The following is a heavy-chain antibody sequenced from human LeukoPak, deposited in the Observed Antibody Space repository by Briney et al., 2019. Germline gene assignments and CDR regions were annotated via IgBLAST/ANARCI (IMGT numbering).Heavy chain of an antibody. J-gene: IGHJ4*02. Sequence: PGGSLRLSCAASGFTVSSNYMSWVRQAPGKGLEWVSGISGTGERTSYADSVKGRFAISRDNSQNTLYLQMDSLRAEDTAVYYCAREPGTTLLTRLYLWGQGTLVTVSS. V-gene: IGHV3-23*01. CDR3: AREPGTTLLTRLYL. CDR2: ISGTGERT. D-gene: IGHD3-10*01. CDR1: GFTVSSNY.